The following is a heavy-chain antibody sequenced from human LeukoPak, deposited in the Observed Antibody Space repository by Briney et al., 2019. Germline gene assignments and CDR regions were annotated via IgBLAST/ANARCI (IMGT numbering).Heavy chain of an antibody. J-gene: IGHJ4*02. CDR1: GFTFSSYG. CDR3: ARASSGDGSTSWGFPRLESSVDY. CDR2: IWYDGSNK. Sequence: GGSLRLSCAASGFTFSSYGMHWVRQVPGKGLEWVAVIWYDGSNKYYADSVKGRFTISRDNSKNTLYLQMNSLRAEDTAVYYCARASSGDGSTSWGFPRLESSVDYWGQGTLVTVSS. V-gene: IGHV3-33*01. D-gene: IGHD2-2*01.